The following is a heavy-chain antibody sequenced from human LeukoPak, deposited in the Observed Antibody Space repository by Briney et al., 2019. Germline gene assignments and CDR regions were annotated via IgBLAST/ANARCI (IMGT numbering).Heavy chain of an antibody. CDR1: GGSISSGGYA. Sequence: SETLSLTCAVSGGSISSGGYAWSWIRQPPGKGLEWIGYIYYSGSTYYNPSLKSRVNISVDTSKNQFSLKLSSVTAADTAVYYCARIQSYYDILTGYYMGNWFDPWGQGTLVTVSS. V-gene: IGHV4-30-4*07. J-gene: IGHJ5*02. CDR2: IYYSGST. CDR3: ARIQSYYDILTGYYMGNWFDP. D-gene: IGHD3-9*01.